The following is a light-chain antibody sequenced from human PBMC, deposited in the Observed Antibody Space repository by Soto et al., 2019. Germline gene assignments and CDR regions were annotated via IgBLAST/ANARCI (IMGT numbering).Light chain of an antibody. V-gene: IGKV3-20*01. CDR3: QQYGTSPRT. Sequence: PGDRATLSCRASQSVTSSYLAWYQQKPGQAPRLLIYGASSRATGIPDRFSGSGSGTDFTLTISRLEPEDFAVYYCQQYGTSPRTFGQGTKVEIK. CDR2: GAS. CDR1: QSVTSSY. J-gene: IGKJ1*01.